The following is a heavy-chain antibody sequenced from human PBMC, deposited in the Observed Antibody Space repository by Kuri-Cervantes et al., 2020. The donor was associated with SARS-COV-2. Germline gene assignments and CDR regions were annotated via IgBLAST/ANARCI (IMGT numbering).Heavy chain of an antibody. CDR1: GFTFDDYA. V-gene: IGHV3-21*04. J-gene: IGHJ6*02. Sequence: GGSLRLSCAASGFTFDDYAMHWVRQAPGKGLEWVSSISSSSSYIYYADSVKGRFTISRDNAKNSLYLQMNSLRAEDTAVYYCARGRYSYGTPGYYYGMDVWGQGTTVTSSS. CDR2: ISSSSSYI. CDR3: ARGRYSYGTPGYYYGMDV. D-gene: IGHD5-18*01.